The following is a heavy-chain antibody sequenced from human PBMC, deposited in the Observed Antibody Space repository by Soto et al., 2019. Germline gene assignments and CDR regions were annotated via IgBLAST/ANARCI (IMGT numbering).Heavy chain of an antibody. D-gene: IGHD1-26*01. V-gene: IGHV4-30-4*01. CDR2: IYNSGNT. CDR3: ARGPSGDKVDY. Sequence: QVQLQESGPGLVEPSQTLSLTCTVSGGSISSGGYDWSWIRQPPGKDLEWIGHIYNSGNTYSNPSLKSRVTIPVDTSKNQFSLKLSSVTAADTAVYYCARGPSGDKVDYWGQGTLVTVSS. CDR1: GGSISSGGYD. J-gene: IGHJ4*02.